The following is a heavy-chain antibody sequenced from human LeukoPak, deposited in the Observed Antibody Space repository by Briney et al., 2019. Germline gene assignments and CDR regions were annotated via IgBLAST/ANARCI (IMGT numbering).Heavy chain of an antibody. Sequence: SETLSLTCAVSGYSISSGYYWGWFRQPPGEGLEWIGSIYHSGSTYYNPSSKNRVTISVDTSKNQFSLKLVSVTAAAEAAYYCARRVLWFGEHDDAFDIWGQGTMVTVSS. J-gene: IGHJ3*02. CDR2: IYHSGST. CDR1: GYSISSGYY. CDR3: ARRVLWFGEHDDAFDI. V-gene: IGHV4-38-2*01. D-gene: IGHD3-10*01.